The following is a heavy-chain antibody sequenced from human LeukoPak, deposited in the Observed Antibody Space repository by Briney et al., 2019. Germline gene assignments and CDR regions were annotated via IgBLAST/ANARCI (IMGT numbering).Heavy chain of an antibody. V-gene: IGHV4-4*02. CDR1: GGSISSSNW. CDR2: IYHSGST. CDR3: ASRIPIRPMDV. D-gene: IGHD3-3*01. J-gene: IGHJ6*02. Sequence: GTLSLTCAVSGGSISSSNWWSWVRQPPGKGLEWIGEIYHSGSTNYNPSLKSRVTISVDNPKNQFSLKLSSVTAADTAVYYCASRIPIRPMDVWGQGTTVTVSS.